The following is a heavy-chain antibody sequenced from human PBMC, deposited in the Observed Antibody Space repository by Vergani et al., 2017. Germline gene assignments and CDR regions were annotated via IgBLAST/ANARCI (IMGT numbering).Heavy chain of an antibody. CDR2: IIPILGIA. CDR1: GGTFSSYT. D-gene: IGHD5-18*01. V-gene: IGHV1-69*02. CDR3: ARGVAPTYTEGVDP. J-gene: IGHJ5*02. Sequence: QVQLVQSGAEVKKPGSSVKVSCKASGGTFSSYTISWVRQAPGQGLEWMGRIIPILGIANYAQKFQGRVTITADKSTSTAYMELSSLRSEDTAVYYCARGVAPTYTEGVDPWGQGTLVTVAS.